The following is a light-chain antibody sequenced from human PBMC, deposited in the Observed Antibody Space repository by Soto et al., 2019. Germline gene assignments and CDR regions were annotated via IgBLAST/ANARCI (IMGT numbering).Light chain of an antibody. CDR2: DAS. V-gene: IGKV3-11*01. J-gene: IGKJ5*01. CDR1: QSVSSY. Sequence: ESATLSCRASQSVSSYLAWYQQNPGQAHRLPIYDASNRATGIPARFSGSGSGTDLTLTGSIREPEDRVVKYMKQQGRSLITVGQGTRLEI. CDR3: KQQGRSLIT.